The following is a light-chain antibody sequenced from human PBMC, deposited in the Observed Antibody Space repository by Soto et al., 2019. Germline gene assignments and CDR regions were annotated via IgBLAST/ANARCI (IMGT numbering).Light chain of an antibody. J-gene: IGLJ3*02. CDR2: EDS. CDR1: NIRSKS. CDR3: QVWDSSSDHWV. V-gene: IGLV3-21*02. Sequence: SYELTQPPSVSVAPGQTARITCGGNNIRSKSVHWYQQKPGQAPILVVYEDSDRPSGIPERISGSNSGNTATLTISRVEAGDEADYYCQVWDSSSDHWVFGGGTQLTV.